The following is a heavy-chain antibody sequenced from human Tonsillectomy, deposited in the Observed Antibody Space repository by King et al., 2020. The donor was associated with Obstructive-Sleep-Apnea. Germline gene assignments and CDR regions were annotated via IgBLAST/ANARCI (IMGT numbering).Heavy chain of an antibody. V-gene: IGHV3-23*04. Sequence: VQLVESGGGLVQPGGSLRLSCAVSGFTFSNYAMSWVRQTPGKGLEWVSVISGSGGGGSTYYADSVKGRFTISRDNSKNTLYLQMNNLGAEDTAVYYCAKGVASSGWYNPFDYWGQGTLVTVSS. D-gene: IGHD6-19*01. J-gene: IGHJ4*02. CDR1: GFTFSNYA. CDR3: AKGVASSGWYNPFDY. CDR2: ISGSGGGGST.